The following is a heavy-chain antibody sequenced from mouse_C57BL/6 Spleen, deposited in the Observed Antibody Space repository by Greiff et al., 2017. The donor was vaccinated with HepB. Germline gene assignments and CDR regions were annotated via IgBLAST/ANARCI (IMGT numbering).Heavy chain of an antibody. J-gene: IGHJ2*01. CDR2: IYPGSGST. CDR3: ARLGYSKVYFDY. Sequence: QVQLKQPGAELVKPGASVKMSCKASGYTFTSYWITWVKQRPGQGLEWIGDIYPGSGSTNYNEKFKSKATLTVDTSSSTAYMQLSSLTSEDSAVYYCARLGYSKVYFDYWGQGTTLTVSS. D-gene: IGHD1-3*01. CDR1: GYTFTSYW. V-gene: IGHV1-55*01.